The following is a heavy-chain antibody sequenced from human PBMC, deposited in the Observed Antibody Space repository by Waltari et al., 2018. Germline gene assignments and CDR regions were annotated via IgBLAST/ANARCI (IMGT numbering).Heavy chain of an antibody. Sequence: EVQLVESGGGLVQPGGALRLSCAASGFSFSIYAMDWVRQAPGKGLEYVSAISSNGVSTYYANSMKGRLSISRDNSKNTLYLQMGSLRAEDMAVYYCARSPDQPDSLDYYMDVWGKGTTVTVSS. CDR1: GFSFSIYA. D-gene: IGHD2-21*01. CDR3: ARSPDQPDSLDYYMDV. V-gene: IGHV3-64*01. J-gene: IGHJ6*03. CDR2: ISSNGVST.